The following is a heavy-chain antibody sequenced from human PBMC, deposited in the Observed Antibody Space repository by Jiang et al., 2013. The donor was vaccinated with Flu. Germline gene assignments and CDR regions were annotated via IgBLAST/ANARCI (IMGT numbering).Heavy chain of an antibody. D-gene: IGHD1-14*01. CDR2: WYS. Sequence: WYSDYAVSVKSRIAINPDTSKNQFSLQLNSVTPEDTAVYYCAGDEDRGRTHFDYWGQGTLVTVSS. J-gene: IGHJ4*02. V-gene: IGHV6-1*01. CDR3: AGDEDRGRTHFDY.